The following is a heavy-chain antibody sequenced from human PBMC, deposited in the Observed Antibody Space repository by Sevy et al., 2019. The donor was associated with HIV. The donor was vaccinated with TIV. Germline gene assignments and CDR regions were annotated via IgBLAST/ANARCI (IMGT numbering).Heavy chain of an antibody. D-gene: IGHD7-27*01. V-gene: IGHV4-59*12. CDR1: GSSFSQNF. J-gene: IGHJ4*02. CDR2: IRNTGNP. Sequence: SETLSLTCTVSGSSFSQNFWTWVRQPPGKGLEWIGHIRNTGNPNYNPSLRSRVTISADTSKSQFFLILTSVTAADTAVYYCARRPWGGLDYWGQGILITVSS. CDR3: ARRPWGGLDY.